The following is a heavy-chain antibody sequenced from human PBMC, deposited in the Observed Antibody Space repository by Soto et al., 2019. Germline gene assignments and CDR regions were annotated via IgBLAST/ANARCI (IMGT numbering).Heavy chain of an antibody. J-gene: IGHJ4*02. CDR1: GLTFTSSA. CDR2: IVVGSGNT. CDR3: AAVQYQQLLPTELNFDY. Sequence: QMQLGQSGPEVKKPGTSVKVSCKASGLTFTSSAVQWVRQARGQRLEWIGWIVVGSGNTNYAQKFQERVTITRDMSTSTAYMELSSLRSEDTAVYYCAAVQYQQLLPTELNFDYWSQGTLVTVSS. D-gene: IGHD2-2*01. V-gene: IGHV1-58*01.